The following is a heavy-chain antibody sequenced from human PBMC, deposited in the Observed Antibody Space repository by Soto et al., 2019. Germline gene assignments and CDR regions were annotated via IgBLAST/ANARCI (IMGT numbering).Heavy chain of an antibody. J-gene: IGHJ4*02. CDR1: GFIFSNYA. Sequence: GSLRLSCATSGFIFSNYAMSWVRQAPGLGLEWVSTITTSGSDTYYADSVKGRFTISRDNSKNTLYLQMNSLRAEDTAVYYCANPGGSGLFSFYDFWGRGTLVTVSS. CDR3: ANPGGSGLFSFYDF. D-gene: IGHD6-19*01. V-gene: IGHV3-23*01. CDR2: ITTSGSDT.